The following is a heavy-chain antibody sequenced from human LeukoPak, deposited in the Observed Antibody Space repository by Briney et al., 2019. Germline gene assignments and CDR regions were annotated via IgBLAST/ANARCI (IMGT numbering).Heavy chain of an antibody. J-gene: IGHJ6*03. CDR3: AKQVPWYMDV. CDR2: IVGRGDWA. Sequence: GGSLRLSCAASGLTFSNYAMMWLRQAPGKGLEWVSAIVGRGDWASYADSVKGRFTISRDNSKNTLYLQMSSLRGEDTAVYYCAKQVPWYMDVWGKGTTVTVSS. CDR1: GLTFSNYA. V-gene: IGHV3-23*01.